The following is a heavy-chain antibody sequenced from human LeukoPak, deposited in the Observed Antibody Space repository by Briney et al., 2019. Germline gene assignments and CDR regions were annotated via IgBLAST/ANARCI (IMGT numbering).Heavy chain of an antibody. D-gene: IGHD6-19*01. Sequence: PGGSLRLSCAASGFTFRSYAMSWVRQAPGKGLEWVSGISGSGGTTYYADSVKGRFTISRDNAKNSLYLQMNSLRAEDTAVYYCARSHPLIIAVAGTSAFDIWGQGTMVTVSS. CDR3: ARSHPLIIAVAGTSAFDI. CDR2: ISGSGGTT. J-gene: IGHJ3*02. V-gene: IGHV3-23*01. CDR1: GFTFRSYA.